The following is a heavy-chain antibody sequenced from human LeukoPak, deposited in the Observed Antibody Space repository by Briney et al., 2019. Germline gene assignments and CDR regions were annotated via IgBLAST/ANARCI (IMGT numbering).Heavy chain of an antibody. D-gene: IGHD6-19*01. V-gene: IGHV1-46*01. Sequence: ASVKVSCKAYGYTFTSYYMHWVRQAPGQGLEWMGIINPSGGSTSYAQKFQGRVTMTRDTSTSTVYMELSSLRSEDTAVYYCARGPNQQWLVFFYFDYWGQGTLVTVPS. J-gene: IGHJ4*02. CDR1: GYTFTSYY. CDR3: ARGPNQQWLVFFYFDY. CDR2: INPSGGST.